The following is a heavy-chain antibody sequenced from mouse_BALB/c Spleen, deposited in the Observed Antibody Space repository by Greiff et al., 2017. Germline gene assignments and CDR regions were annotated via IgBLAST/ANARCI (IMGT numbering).Heavy chain of an antibody. J-gene: IGHJ3*01. V-gene: IGHV5-6*01. D-gene: IGHD4-1*01. CDR1: GFTFSSYG. CDR2: ISSGGSYT. CDR3: ARELTGTSFAY. Sequence: EVMLVESGGDLVKPGGSLKLSCAASGFTFSSYGMSWVRQTPDKRLEWVATISSGGSYTYYPDSVKGRFTISRDNAKNTLYLEMSSLRSEDTAMYYCARELTGTSFAYWGQGTLVTVSA.